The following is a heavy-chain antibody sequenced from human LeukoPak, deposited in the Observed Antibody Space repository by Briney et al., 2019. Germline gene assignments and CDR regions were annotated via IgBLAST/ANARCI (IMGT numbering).Heavy chain of an antibody. V-gene: IGHV4-4*07. CDR3: ARDAPMTTVTADRNYYYYGMDV. Sequence: SETLSLTCTVSGGSISSYYWSWIRQPAGKGLEWIGRIYTSGSTNYNPSLKSRVTMSVDTSKNQFSLKLSSVTAADMAVYYCARDAPMTTVTADRNYYYYGMDVWGQGTTVTVSS. J-gene: IGHJ6*02. CDR1: GGSISSYY. D-gene: IGHD4-17*01. CDR2: IYTSGST.